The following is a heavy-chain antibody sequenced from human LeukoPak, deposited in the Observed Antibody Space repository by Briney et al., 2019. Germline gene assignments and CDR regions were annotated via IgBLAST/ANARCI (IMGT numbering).Heavy chain of an antibody. V-gene: IGHV3-23*01. J-gene: IGHJ4*02. CDR3: AKDFPRYCSSTSCSDLDY. D-gene: IGHD2-2*01. CDR2: ISGSGGST. Sequence: GGSLRLSCAASGFTFSTYWMHWVRQAPGKGLVWVSAISGSGGSTYYADSVKGRFTISRDNSKNTLYLQMNSLRAEDTAVYYCAKDFPRYCSSTSCSDLDYWGQGTLVTVSS. CDR1: GFTFSTYW.